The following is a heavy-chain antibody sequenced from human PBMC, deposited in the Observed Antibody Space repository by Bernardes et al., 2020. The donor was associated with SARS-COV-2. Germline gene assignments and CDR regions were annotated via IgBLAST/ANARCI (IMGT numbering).Heavy chain of an antibody. J-gene: IGHJ5*02. V-gene: IGHV3-21*01. CDR2: ISSSSSYI. Sequence: GGSLRLSCAASGFTFSSYSMNWVRQAPGKGLEWVSSISSSSSYIYYADSVKGRFTISRDNAKNSLYLQMNSLRAEDTAVYYCARDREYYDFWSGFSWFDPWGQGTLVTVSS. CDR1: GFTFSSYS. CDR3: ARDREYYDFWSGFSWFDP. D-gene: IGHD3-3*01.